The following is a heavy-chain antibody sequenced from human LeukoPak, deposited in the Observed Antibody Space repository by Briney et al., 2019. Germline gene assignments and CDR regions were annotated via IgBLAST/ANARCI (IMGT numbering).Heavy chain of an antibody. CDR2: ISYDGSNK. V-gene: IGHV3-30*04. Sequence: GGSLRLSCAASGFTFSSYAMHWVRQAPGKGLEWVAVISYDGSNKYYADSVKSRFTISRDNAKNSLYLQMNSLRAEDTAVYYCARDTYGDYAFDYWGQGTLVTVSS. CDR3: ARDTYGDYAFDY. D-gene: IGHD4-17*01. J-gene: IGHJ4*02. CDR1: GFTFSSYA.